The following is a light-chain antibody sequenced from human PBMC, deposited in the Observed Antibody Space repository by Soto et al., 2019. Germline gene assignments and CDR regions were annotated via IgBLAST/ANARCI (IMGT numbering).Light chain of an antibody. Sequence: DIQMTQSPSSVSASVGDRVTITCRASQGISSWLVWYQQKPGKAPKLLIYGASSLQSGVPLRFSGSGSGTDFTLTISSLQPEDFATYYCQQANSFPLTFGGGTKVEIK. CDR1: QGISSW. CDR2: GAS. J-gene: IGKJ4*01. CDR3: QQANSFPLT. V-gene: IGKV1-12*01.